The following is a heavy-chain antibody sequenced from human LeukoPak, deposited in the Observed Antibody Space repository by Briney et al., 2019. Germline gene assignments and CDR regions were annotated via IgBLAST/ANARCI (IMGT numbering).Heavy chain of an antibody. Sequence: GASVKVSCKASGYTFTSYGINWVRQAPGQGLEWMGWISAYNGNTNYAQKLQGRVTMTTDTSTSTAYMELRSLRSDDTAVYYCARVDRWGIVATTPHPYYFDYWGQGTLVTVSS. D-gene: IGHD5-12*01. J-gene: IGHJ4*02. CDR1: GYTFTSYG. CDR2: ISAYNGNT. V-gene: IGHV1-18*01. CDR3: ARVDRWGIVATTPHPYYFDY.